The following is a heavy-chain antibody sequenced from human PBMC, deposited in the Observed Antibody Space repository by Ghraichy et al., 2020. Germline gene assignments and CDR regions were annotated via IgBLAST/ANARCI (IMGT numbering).Heavy chain of an antibody. Sequence: GGSLRLSCAASGFTFSSYAMSWVRQAPGKGLEWVSAISGSGGSTYYADSVKGRFTISRDNSKNTLYLQMNSLRAEDTAVYYCAKFPGWSSSWFPYYYGMDVWGQGTTVTVSS. J-gene: IGHJ6*02. CDR3: AKFPGWSSSWFPYYYGMDV. CDR1: GFTFSSYA. D-gene: IGHD6-13*01. CDR2: ISGSGGST. V-gene: IGHV3-23*01.